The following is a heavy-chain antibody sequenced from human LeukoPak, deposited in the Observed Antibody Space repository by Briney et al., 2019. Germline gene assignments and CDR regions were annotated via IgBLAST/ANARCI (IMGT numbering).Heavy chain of an antibody. Sequence: SETLSLTCAVYGGSFSGYYWGWIRQPPGKGLEWIGEINHSGSTNYNPSLKSRVTISVDTSKNQFSLKLSSVTAADTAVYYCARDHFYDFWSGYYTPNWFDPWGQGTLVTVSS. V-gene: IGHV4-34*01. CDR2: INHSGST. CDR1: GGSFSGYY. D-gene: IGHD3-3*01. J-gene: IGHJ5*02. CDR3: ARDHFYDFWSGYYTPNWFDP.